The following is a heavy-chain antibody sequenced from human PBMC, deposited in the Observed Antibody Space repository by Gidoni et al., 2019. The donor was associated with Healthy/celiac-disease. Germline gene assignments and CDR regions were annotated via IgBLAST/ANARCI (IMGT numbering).Heavy chain of an antibody. Sequence: EVQLVESGGGLVKPGGSLRLSCAASGFTFSNAWMSWVRQAPGKGLEWVGRIKSKTDGGTTDYAAPVKGRFTISRDDSKNTLYLQMNSLKTEDTAVYYCTTDRPGITIFGVVINRDAGGMDVWGQGTTVTVSS. V-gene: IGHV3-15*01. CDR1: GFTFSNAW. CDR2: IKSKTDGGTT. J-gene: IGHJ6*02. D-gene: IGHD3-3*01. CDR3: TTDRPGITIFGVVINRDAGGMDV.